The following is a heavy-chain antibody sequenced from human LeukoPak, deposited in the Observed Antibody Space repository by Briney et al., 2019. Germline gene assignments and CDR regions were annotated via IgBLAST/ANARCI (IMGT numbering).Heavy chain of an antibody. CDR2: IYYSGST. CDR1: GDSITSSSFY. D-gene: IGHD3-22*01. Sequence: PSETLSLTCTVSGDSITSSSFYWGWIRQSPGKGLEWIGSIYYSGSTYYNPSLESRVTISVDTSKNQFSLKLSSVTAADTAVYYCARHGLDSSGYYYLDYWGQGTLVTVSS. J-gene: IGHJ4*02. V-gene: IGHV4-39*01. CDR3: ARHGLDSSGYYYLDY.